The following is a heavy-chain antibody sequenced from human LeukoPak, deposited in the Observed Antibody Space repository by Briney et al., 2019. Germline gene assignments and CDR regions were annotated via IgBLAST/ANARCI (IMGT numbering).Heavy chain of an antibody. CDR1: GGSISSSSYY. CDR2: IYYSGST. Sequence: PSETLSLTCTVSGGSISSSSYYWGWIRQPPGKGLEWIGSIYYSGSTYYNPSLKSRVTISVDTSKNQFSLKLSSVTAADTAVYYCAGHYELLWFGRWGQGTLVTVSS. J-gene: IGHJ4*02. D-gene: IGHD3-10*01. V-gene: IGHV4-39*01. CDR3: AGHYELLWFGR.